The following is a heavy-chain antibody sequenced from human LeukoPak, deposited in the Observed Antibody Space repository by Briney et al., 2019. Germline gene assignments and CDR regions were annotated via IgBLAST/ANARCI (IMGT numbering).Heavy chain of an antibody. CDR2: IHHSGST. CDR1: GGSISSSSYY. CDR3: ARTQYYDCSGDHAFDI. V-gene: IGHV4-39*01. Sequence: SETLSLTCTVSGGSISSSSYYWGWIRQPPGKGLEWIGSIHHSGSTYYNPSLKSRVTISEDTSKNQFSLKVTSVTAADTAVYYCARTQYYDCSGDHAFDIWGQGTMVTVSS. J-gene: IGHJ3*02. D-gene: IGHD3-22*01.